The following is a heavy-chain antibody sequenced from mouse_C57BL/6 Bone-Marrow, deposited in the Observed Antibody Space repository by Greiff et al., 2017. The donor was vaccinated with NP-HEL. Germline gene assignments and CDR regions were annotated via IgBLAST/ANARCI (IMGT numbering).Heavy chain of an antibody. CDR3: ARGCNCSLYYYSIDY. CDR2: INSDGSST. J-gene: IGHJ4*01. Sequence: DVQLVESEGGLVQPGSSMKLSCTASGFTFSDYYMAWVRQVPETGLELVANINSDGSSTYYPDPLKSRFLISSDNAKNNLYMQMNCLKSYDTATYFCARGCNCSLYYYSIDYWGPETSVTVAS. CDR1: GFTFSDYY. D-gene: IGHD6-1*01. V-gene: IGHV5-16*01.